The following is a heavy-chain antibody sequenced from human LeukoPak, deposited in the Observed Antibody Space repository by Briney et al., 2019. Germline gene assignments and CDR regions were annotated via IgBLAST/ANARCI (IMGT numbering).Heavy chain of an antibody. Sequence: ASVKVSCKASGYTFTSYAMHWVRQAPGQRLEWMGWINAGNGNTKYSQKFQGRVTITRDTSASTAYMELSSLRSEDTAVYYCARAMTTVTTSLLHFWGQGTLVIVSS. CDR2: INAGNGNT. CDR1: GYTFTSYA. CDR3: ARAMTTVTTSLLHF. V-gene: IGHV1-3*01. J-gene: IGHJ4*02. D-gene: IGHD4-17*01.